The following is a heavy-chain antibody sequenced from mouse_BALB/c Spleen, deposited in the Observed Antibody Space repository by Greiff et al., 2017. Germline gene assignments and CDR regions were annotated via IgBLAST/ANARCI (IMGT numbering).Heavy chain of an antibody. CDR2: IDPYYGGT. Sequence: EVKLQESGPQLVRPGASVKISCKASGYSFTGYNMNWVKQSNGKSLEWIGNIDPYYGGTSYNQKFKGKATLTVDKSSSTAYMQLKSLTSEDSAVYYCAREGNYGSSPYAMDYWGQGTSVTVAS. V-gene: IGHV1S135*01. CDR1: GYSFTGYN. CDR3: AREGNYGSSPYAMDY. J-gene: IGHJ4*01. D-gene: IGHD1-1*01.